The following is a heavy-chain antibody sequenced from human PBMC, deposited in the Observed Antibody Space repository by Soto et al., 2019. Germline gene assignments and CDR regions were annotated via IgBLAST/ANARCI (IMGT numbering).Heavy chain of an antibody. Sequence: SETLSLTCTVSGGSISSYYWSWIRQPPGKGLEWIGYIYYSGSTNYNPSLKSRVTISVDTSKNQFSLKLSSVTAADTAVYYCARGAKNYYYYMDGWGKGTTVTVSS. CDR2: IYYSGST. V-gene: IGHV4-59*01. CDR3: ARGAKNYYYYMDG. J-gene: IGHJ6*03. CDR1: GGSISSYY.